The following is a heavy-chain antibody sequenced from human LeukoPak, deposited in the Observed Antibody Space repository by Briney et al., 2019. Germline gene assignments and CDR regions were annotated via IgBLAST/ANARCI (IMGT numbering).Heavy chain of an antibody. CDR1: GGSISSYY. V-gene: IGHV4-59*01. Sequence: PSETLSLTCTVSGGSISSYYWSWLRQPPGKGLEWIGYIYYSGSTNYNPSLKSRVTISVDTSKNQFSLKLSSVTAADTAVYYCARGGADYDFWSGYYNYWFDPWGQGTLVTVSS. CDR2: IYYSGST. D-gene: IGHD3-3*01. J-gene: IGHJ5*02. CDR3: ARGGADYDFWSGYYNYWFDP.